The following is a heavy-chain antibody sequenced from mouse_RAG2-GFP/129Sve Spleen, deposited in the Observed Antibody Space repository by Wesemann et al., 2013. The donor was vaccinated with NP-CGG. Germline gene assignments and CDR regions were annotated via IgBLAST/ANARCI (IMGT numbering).Heavy chain of an antibody. CDR2: IRSKSNNYAT. D-gene: IGHD4-1*01. Sequence: EVQLVETGGGLVQPKGSLKLSCAASGFTFNTNAMNVGPPGSKVKGLEWVARIRSKSNNYATYYADSVKDRFTISRDDSQSMLYLQMNNLKTEDTAMYYCVNNWDAWFAYWGQGTLVTVSA. CDR1: GFTFNTNA. J-gene: IGHJ3*01. CDR3: VNNWDAWFAY. V-gene: IGHV10S3*01.